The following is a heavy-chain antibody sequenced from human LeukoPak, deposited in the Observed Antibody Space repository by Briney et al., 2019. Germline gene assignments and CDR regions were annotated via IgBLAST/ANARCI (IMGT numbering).Heavy chain of an antibody. J-gene: IGHJ3*02. Sequence: PGGSLRLSCAASGFTFSSYAMMWLRQAPGKGLEWVSAISGGGGTTLYADSVKGRFTISRDNSKNTLYLQMNSLRAEDTAVYYCAKHSSGWYRGAFDIWGQGTMVTVSS. D-gene: IGHD6-19*01. CDR2: ISGGGGTT. V-gene: IGHV3-23*01. CDR3: AKHSSGWYRGAFDI. CDR1: GFTFSSYA.